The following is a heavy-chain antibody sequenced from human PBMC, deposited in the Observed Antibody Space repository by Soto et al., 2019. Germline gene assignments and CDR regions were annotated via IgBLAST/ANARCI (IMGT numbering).Heavy chain of an antibody. D-gene: IGHD3-10*01. Sequence: QVQLQQWGAGLLKPSETLSLTCGVYGGSFSGYYWSWIRQPPGKGLEWIGEINHSGGTNYNPSLQSRVTISLDTSKNQFSLKLSSVTAADTAVYYCARDRGVTMVRGVPRVSKYYMDVWGEGTTVTVSS. CDR2: INHSGGT. CDR3: ARDRGVTMVRGVPRVSKYYMDV. J-gene: IGHJ6*03. V-gene: IGHV4-34*01. CDR1: GGSFSGYY.